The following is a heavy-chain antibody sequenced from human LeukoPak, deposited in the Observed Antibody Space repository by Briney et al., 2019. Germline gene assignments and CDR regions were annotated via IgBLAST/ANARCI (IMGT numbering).Heavy chain of an antibody. CDR2: IRSKANSYAT. D-gene: IGHD3-22*01. V-gene: IGHV3-73*01. Sequence: GGSLKLSCAASGFTFSGSAMHWVRQASGKGLEWVGRIRSKANSYATVYGASVKGRFTISRDDSKNTAYLQMNSLKTEDTAVYYCARVTGYMIEDYFDYWGQGTLVTVSS. CDR1: GFTFSGSA. CDR3: ARVTGYMIEDYFDY. J-gene: IGHJ4*02.